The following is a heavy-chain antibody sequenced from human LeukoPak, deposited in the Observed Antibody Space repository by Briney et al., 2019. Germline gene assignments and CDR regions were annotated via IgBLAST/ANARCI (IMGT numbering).Heavy chain of an antibody. V-gene: IGHV4-59*08. CDR3: ARRVLMSSAGVPDTWLDP. D-gene: IGHD6-19*01. CDR1: GSSVSNYY. CDR2: ISYSGST. Sequence: KPSQTLSLTCTVSGSSVSNYYWNWIRQPPGKGLEWLCHISYSGSTIYNPSLNSRVTISLDTSKNQFSLSLNSVTAADTAVYFCARRVLMSSAGVPDTWLDPWGQGTLVTVSS. J-gene: IGHJ5*02.